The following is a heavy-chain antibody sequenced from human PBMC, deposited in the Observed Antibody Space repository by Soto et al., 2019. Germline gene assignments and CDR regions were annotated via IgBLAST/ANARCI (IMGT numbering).Heavy chain of an antibody. CDR1: GFSLNTRGEG. J-gene: IGHJ4*02. D-gene: IGHD3-16*01. Sequence: QITLEESGPTLVKPTQTLTLTCSFSGFSLNTRGEGVGWIRQPPGKALEWLALIYWDDDKRYSPSLDYRLTITKDTSKNQVVLTTTNMDPVDTATFYCAHRGGMEYFDSWGQGPLVTVYS. V-gene: IGHV2-5*02. CDR3: AHRGGMEYFDS. CDR2: IYWDDDK.